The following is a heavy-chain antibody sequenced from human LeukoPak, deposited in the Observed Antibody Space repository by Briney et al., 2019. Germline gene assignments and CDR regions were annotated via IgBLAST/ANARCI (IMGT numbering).Heavy chain of an antibody. J-gene: IGHJ4*02. Sequence: PGGSLRLSCAASGFTFSSYAMNWVRQAPGKGPEWVSAISASGGRTDYADSVKGRFTISRDNSKNTLHLQMNSLRADDTAVYYCGKDLITGSGWNLVDFWGQGPLVTVSS. CDR3: GKDLITGSGWNLVDF. V-gene: IGHV3-23*01. CDR1: GFTFSSYA. D-gene: IGHD6-19*01. CDR2: ISASGGRT.